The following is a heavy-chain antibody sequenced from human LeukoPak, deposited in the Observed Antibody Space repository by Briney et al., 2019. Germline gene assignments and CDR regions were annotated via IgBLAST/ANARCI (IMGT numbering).Heavy chain of an antibody. Sequence: GGSLRLSCAASGFTFNNYAMSWVRQAPGKGLEWVSGFSGGGASTYYADSVQGRFTISRDNSKNTLYLQMNSLRAEDTAVYYCAKSGGSGYQLLSYFDYWGQGTLVTVSS. CDR2: FSGGGAST. J-gene: IGHJ4*02. CDR1: GFTFNNYA. D-gene: IGHD2-2*01. V-gene: IGHV3-23*01. CDR3: AKSGGSGYQLLSYFDY.